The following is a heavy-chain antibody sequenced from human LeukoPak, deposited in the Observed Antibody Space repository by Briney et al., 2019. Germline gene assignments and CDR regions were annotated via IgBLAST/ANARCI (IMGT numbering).Heavy chain of an antibody. CDR2: INHSGST. CDR3: AREEESLTGRYYYYYYMDV. D-gene: IGHD3-16*01. J-gene: IGHJ6*03. V-gene: IGHV4-34*01. CDR1: GGSFSGYY. Sequence: KPSETLSLTCAVYGGSFSGYYWSWIRQPPGKGLEWIGEINHSGSTNYNPSLKSRVTISVDTSKNQFSLQLNSVTPEDTAVYYCAREEESLTGRYYYYYYMDVWGKGTTVTVSS.